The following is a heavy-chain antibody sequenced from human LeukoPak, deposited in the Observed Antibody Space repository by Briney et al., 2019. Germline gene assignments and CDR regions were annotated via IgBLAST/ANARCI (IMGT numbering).Heavy chain of an antibody. CDR2: IYYSGST. J-gene: IGHJ4*02. CDR1: GGSISSGGYY. CDR3: ASSGSGYDWRY. D-gene: IGHD5-12*01. V-gene: IGHV4-31*03. Sequence: SETLSLTCTFSGGSISSGGYYWSGIRQHPGKGLEWIGYIYYSGSTYYNPSLKSRVTISVDTSKNQFSLKLSSVTAADTAVYYCASSGSGYDWRYWGQGTLVTVSS.